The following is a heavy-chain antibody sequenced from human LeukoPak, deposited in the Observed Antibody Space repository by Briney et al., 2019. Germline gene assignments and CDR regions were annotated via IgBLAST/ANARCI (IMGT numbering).Heavy chain of an antibody. J-gene: IGHJ5*02. Sequence: SETLSLTCTVSGGSVSSGSYYWSWIRQPPGKGLEWIGYIYYSGSTNYNPSLKSRVTISVDTSKNQFSLKLSSVTAADTAVYYCARDRTGPLSYYYGIDPWGQGTLVTVSS. CDR1: GGSVSSGSYY. V-gene: IGHV4-61*01. D-gene: IGHD3-10*01. CDR2: IYYSGST. CDR3: ARDRTGPLSYYYGIDP.